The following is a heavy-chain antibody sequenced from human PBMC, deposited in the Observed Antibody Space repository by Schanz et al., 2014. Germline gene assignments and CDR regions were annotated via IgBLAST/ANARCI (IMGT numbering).Heavy chain of an antibody. Sequence: VQLVESGGGVVQPGRSLRLSCAASGFTFSSYGMHWVRQAPGKGLEWVSAISGSGGSTYYADSVKGRFTISRDNSKNTLYLQMNSLRAEDTAVYYCAREQIMAAAGLVDYWGRGTLVTVSS. CDR3: AREQIMAAAGLVDY. CDR2: ISGSGGST. CDR1: GFTFSSYG. J-gene: IGHJ4*02. V-gene: IGHV3-NL1*01. D-gene: IGHD6-13*01.